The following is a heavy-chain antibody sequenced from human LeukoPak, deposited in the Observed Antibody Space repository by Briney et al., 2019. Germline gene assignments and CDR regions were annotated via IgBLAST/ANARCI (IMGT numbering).Heavy chain of an antibody. CDR3: AKETVMSYY. J-gene: IGHJ4*02. Sequence: PRRSLRLSCAASGFTFSSYGMHWVRQAPGKGLEWVAVISYDGSNKYYADSVKGRFTISRDNSKNTLYLQMNSLRAEDTAVYYCAKETVMSYYWGQGTLVTVSS. D-gene: IGHD4-17*01. V-gene: IGHV3-30*18. CDR1: GFTFSSYG. CDR2: ISYDGSNK.